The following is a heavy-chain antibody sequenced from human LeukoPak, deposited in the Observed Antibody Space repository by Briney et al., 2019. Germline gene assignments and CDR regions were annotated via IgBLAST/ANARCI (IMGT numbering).Heavy chain of an antibody. V-gene: IGHV1-69*13. D-gene: IGHD6-13*01. Sequence: ASVKVSCKASGCTFSSYAISWVRQAPGQGLEWMGGIIPIFGTANYAQKFQGRVTITADESTSTAYMELSSLRSEDTAVYYCARGSSRGYAFDIWGQGTMVTVSS. CDR2: IIPIFGTA. CDR3: ARGSSRGYAFDI. J-gene: IGHJ3*02. CDR1: GCTFSSYA.